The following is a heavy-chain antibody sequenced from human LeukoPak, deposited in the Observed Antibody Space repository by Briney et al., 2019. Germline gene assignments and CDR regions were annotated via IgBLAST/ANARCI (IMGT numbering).Heavy chain of an antibody. CDR2: IYTSGST. CDR3: ARQGYSSGWSAYYFDY. D-gene: IGHD6-19*01. CDR1: SGSISNYD. J-gene: IGHJ4*02. Sequence: SETLPLTCTVSSGSISNYDWSWIRQPAGKGLEWIGRIYTSGSTNYNPSLKSRVTMSVDTSKNQFSLKLSSVTAADTAVYYCARQGYSSGWSAYYFDYWGQGTLVTVSS. V-gene: IGHV4-4*07.